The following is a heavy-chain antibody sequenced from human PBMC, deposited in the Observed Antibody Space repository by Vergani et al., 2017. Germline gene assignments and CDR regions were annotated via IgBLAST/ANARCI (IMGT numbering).Heavy chain of an antibody. D-gene: IGHD6-13*01. CDR3: AKGGGGLGTGWFDP. Sequence: EVQLLESGGGLVQPGGSLRLSCAASGFTFSSYAMSWVRQAPGKGLEWVSAISVSGGSTYYAYSVKGRFPMSRDNSKNTLYLQMNSLRAEDTAVYYCAKGGGGLGTGWFDPWGQGTLVTVSS. V-gene: IGHV3-23*01. CDR2: ISVSGGST. J-gene: IGHJ5*02. CDR1: GFTFSSYA.